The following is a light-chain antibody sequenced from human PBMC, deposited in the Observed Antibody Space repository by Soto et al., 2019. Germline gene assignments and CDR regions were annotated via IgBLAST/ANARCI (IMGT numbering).Light chain of an antibody. CDR2: GNS. Sequence: QAVVTQPPSVSGAPGQRVTISCTGSSSNIGAGYDVHWYQQFPGTAPKVLIYGNSNRPSGVPDRFYGSKSGTSASLAITGLQAEDEADYYCQSYDSSLSGYVFGTGTKLTVL. CDR1: SSNIGAGYD. V-gene: IGLV1-40*01. J-gene: IGLJ1*01. CDR3: QSYDSSLSGYV.